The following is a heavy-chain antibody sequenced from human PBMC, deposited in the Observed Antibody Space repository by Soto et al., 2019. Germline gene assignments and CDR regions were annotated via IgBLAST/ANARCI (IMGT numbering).Heavy chain of an antibody. CDR3: ARDGAMTTYFEYFQH. Sequence: GGSLRLSCAASGFTFSSYAMNWVRQAPGKGLEWVSTIYSGGRTFYVDSVKGRFTISRDNSKNTLYLEMNSLRAEDTAVYYCARDGAMTTYFEYFQHWGQGTLVTVSS. D-gene: IGHD4-17*01. CDR2: IYSGGRT. V-gene: IGHV3-23*03. J-gene: IGHJ1*01. CDR1: GFTFSSYA.